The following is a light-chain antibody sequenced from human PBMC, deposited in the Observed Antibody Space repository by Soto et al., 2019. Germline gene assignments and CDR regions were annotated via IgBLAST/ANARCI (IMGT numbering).Light chain of an antibody. CDR3: QQYNYFWA. CDR2: DAS. CDR1: QSISSW. V-gene: IGKV1-5*01. J-gene: IGKJ1*01. Sequence: DMQMSRSPSTLSASVRDRVTITCRASQSISSWLAWYQQKPGKAPKLLIYDASNLESGVPSRFSGGGSGTEFSLTISSLQPDDFATYYCQQYNYFWAFGQGTKVDIK.